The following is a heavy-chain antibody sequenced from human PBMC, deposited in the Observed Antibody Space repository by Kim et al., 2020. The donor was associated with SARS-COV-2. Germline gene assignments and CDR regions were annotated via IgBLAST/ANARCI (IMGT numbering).Heavy chain of an antibody. J-gene: IGHJ3*02. CDR3: AKELFPYQLPGAFDI. V-gene: IGHV3-30*18. Sequence: GGSLRLSCAASGFTFSSYGMHWVRQAPGKGLEWVAVISYDGSNKYYADSVKGRFTISRDNSKNTLYLQMNSLRAEDTAVYYCAKELFPYQLPGAFDIWGQGTMVTVSS. D-gene: IGHD2-2*01. CDR1: GFTFSSYG. CDR2: ISYDGSNK.